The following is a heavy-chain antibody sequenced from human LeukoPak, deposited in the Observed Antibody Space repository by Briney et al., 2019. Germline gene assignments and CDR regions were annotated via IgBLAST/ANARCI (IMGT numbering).Heavy chain of an antibody. D-gene: IGHD3-10*01. CDR1: GYTFTSYY. CDR2: INPSGGST. V-gene: IGHV1-46*01. J-gene: IGHJ4*02. Sequence: PGRSLRLSCAASGYTFTSYYMHWVRQAPGQGLEWMGIINPSGGSTSYAQKFQGRVTMTRDMSTSTVYMELSSLRSEDTAVYYCARDGGYYGSGSYYPPLDYWGQGTLVTVSS. CDR3: ARDGGYYGSGSYYPPLDY.